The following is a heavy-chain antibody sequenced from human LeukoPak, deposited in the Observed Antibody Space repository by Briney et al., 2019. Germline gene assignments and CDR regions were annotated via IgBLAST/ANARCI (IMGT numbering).Heavy chain of an antibody. CDR1: GGSVSTYY. D-gene: IGHD6-13*01. V-gene: IGHV4-4*07. J-gene: IGHJ4*02. CDR3: ARDDGSGWYADYFDY. Sequence: SETVSLTCTVSGGSVSTYYWNWIRQPAGKGLEWIGRVYNSGSTNYDPSLKSRVTMSVDTSKNQFSLNLRSVTAADTAVYYCARDDGSGWYADYFDYRGQGTLVTVST. CDR2: VYNSGST.